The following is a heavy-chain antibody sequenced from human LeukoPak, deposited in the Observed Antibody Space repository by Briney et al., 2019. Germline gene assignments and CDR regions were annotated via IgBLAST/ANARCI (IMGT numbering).Heavy chain of an antibody. D-gene: IGHD1-7*01. CDR1: GFTFSDYY. J-gene: IGHJ6*03. CDR2: ISSSGSTI. CDR3: ARETLYNWNYSSYYYMDV. Sequence: PGGSLRLSCAASGFTFSDYYMSWIRQAPGKGLEWVSYISSSGSTIYYADSVKGRFTISRDNAKNSLYLQMNSLRAEDTAVYYCARETLYNWNYSSYYYMDVWGKGTTVTVSS. V-gene: IGHV3-11*04.